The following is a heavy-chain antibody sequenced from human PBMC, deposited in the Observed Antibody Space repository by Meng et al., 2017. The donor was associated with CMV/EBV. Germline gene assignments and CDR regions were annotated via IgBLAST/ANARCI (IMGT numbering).Heavy chain of an antibody. V-gene: IGHV1-69*05. CDR2: IIPIFGTA. Sequence: SVKVSCKASGGTFSSYAISWVRPAPGQGLEWMGGIIPIFGTANYAQKFQGRVTITTDESTSTAYMELSSLRPEDTAVYYCARERVVVPAASYGRWFDPWGQGTLVTVSS. CDR1: GGTFSSYA. D-gene: IGHD2-2*01. CDR3: ARERVVVPAASYGRWFDP. J-gene: IGHJ5*02.